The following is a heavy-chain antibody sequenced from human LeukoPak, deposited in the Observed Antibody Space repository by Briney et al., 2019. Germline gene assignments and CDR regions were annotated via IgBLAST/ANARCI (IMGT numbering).Heavy chain of an antibody. CDR3: ARANYDRPFDP. D-gene: IGHD3-22*01. CDR2: ISAYNGNT. CDR1: GYTFTSYG. Sequence: ASVKVSCKASGYTFTSYGISWVRQAPGQGLEWMGWISAYNGNTNYAQKFQGRVTMTRDTSISTAYMELSRLRSDDTAVYYCARANYDRPFDPWGQGTLVTVSS. V-gene: IGHV1-18*01. J-gene: IGHJ5*02.